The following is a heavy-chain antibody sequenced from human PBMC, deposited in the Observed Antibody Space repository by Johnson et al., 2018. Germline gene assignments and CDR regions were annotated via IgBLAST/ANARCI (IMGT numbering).Heavy chain of an antibody. CDR2: ISYDGSNK. V-gene: IGHV3-30*18. J-gene: IGHJ1*01. Sequence: QVQLVQSGGGVVQPGRSLRLSCAASGFTFSAYGMHWVRQAPGKGLEWVAVISYDGSNKYYADSVKGRFPISRDNSKNTLYLQMNSLRAEDTAVYYCAEDWGGAAVGTGGYFHHWGQGTLVTVSS. CDR1: GFTFSAYG. CDR3: AEDWGGAAVGTGGYFHH. D-gene: IGHD6-13*01.